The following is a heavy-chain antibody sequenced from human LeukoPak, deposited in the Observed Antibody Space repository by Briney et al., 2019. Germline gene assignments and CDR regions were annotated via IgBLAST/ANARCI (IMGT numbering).Heavy chain of an antibody. D-gene: IGHD2-2*01. Sequence: SETLSLTCTVSGGSISSYYWSWIRQPPGKGLEWIGYIYYSGSTNYNPSLKSRVTISVDTSKNQFSLRLTSLTAADTAVYYCARNAGTKDYYYGMDVWGQGTTVIVSS. CDR1: GGSISSYY. CDR3: ARNAGTKDYYYGMDV. V-gene: IGHV4-59*08. J-gene: IGHJ6*02. CDR2: IYYSGST.